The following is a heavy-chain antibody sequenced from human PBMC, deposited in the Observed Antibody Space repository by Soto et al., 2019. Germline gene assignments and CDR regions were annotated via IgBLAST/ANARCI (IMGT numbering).Heavy chain of an antibody. D-gene: IGHD5-12*01. V-gene: IGHV3-23*01. CDR3: AKDRNRWLRFDLGY. Sequence: EVQLLESGGGLVQPGGSLRLSCAASGFTFSSYAMSWVRQAPGKGLEWVSSITGSAGSTYYADSVKGRFTISTENPKNTQYLQMNSMRAEVTAVYNCAKDRNRWLRFDLGYWGQGTLVTVSS. CDR2: ITGSAGST. CDR1: GFTFSSYA. J-gene: IGHJ4*02.